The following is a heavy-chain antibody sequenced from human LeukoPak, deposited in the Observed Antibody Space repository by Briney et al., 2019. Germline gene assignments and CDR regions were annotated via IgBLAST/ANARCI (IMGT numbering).Heavy chain of an antibody. CDR2: ISGSGGST. CDR1: GFTFSSYS. CDR3: AKGDIVVVPAANSH. V-gene: IGHV3-23*01. D-gene: IGHD2-2*01. Sequence: GGSLRLSCAASGFTFSSYSMSWVRQAPGKGLGWVSAISGSGGSTYYADSVKGRFTISRDNSKNTLYLQMNSLRAEDTAVYYCAKGDIVVVPAANSHWGQGTLVTVSS. J-gene: IGHJ4*02.